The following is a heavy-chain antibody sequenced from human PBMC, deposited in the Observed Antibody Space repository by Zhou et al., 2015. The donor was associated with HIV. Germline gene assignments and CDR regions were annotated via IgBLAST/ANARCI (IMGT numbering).Heavy chain of an antibody. D-gene: IGHD6-19*01. CDR2: INPSGGST. V-gene: IGHV1-46*01. Sequence: QVQLVQSGAEVKKPGASVKVSCKASGYTFTSYYMHWVRQAPGQGLEWMGIINPSGGSTSYAQKFQGRVTMTRDTSTSTVYMELSSLRSEDTAVYYCARDWGRIAVAGPKWYFDLWGRGTLVTVSS. J-gene: IGHJ2*01. CDR3: ARDWGRIAVAGPKWYFDL. CDR1: GYTFTSYY.